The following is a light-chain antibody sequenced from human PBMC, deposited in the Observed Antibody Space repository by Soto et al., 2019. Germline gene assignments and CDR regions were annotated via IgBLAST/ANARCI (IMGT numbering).Light chain of an antibody. J-gene: IGKJ2*01. CDR1: QSVRSKY. Sequence: ESMLTQSPATLSLSPGERATLSCRASQSVRSKYLTWYQQKPGQAPRLLIYGASLRATGVPDRFSGSGSGTDFTRTIRRLEPEDVAVYYCQQFGDSPPAFTFGQGTKLEI. CDR3: QQFGDSPPAFT. CDR2: GAS. V-gene: IGKV3-20*01.